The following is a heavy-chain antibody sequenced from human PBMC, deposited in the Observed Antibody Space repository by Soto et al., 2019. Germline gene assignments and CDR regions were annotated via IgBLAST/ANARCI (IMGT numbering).Heavy chain of an antibody. D-gene: IGHD4-17*01. CDR3: ARLEGDYFSYYYGMDV. Sequence: PSETLSLPCTVSGGSIGSSSYYWGWIRQPPGKGLEWIGSIYYSGSTYYNPSLKSRVTISVDTSKNQFSLKLSSVTAADTAVYYCARLEGDYFSYYYGMDVWGQGTTVTVSS. J-gene: IGHJ6*02. CDR1: GGSIGSSSYY. CDR2: IYYSGST. V-gene: IGHV4-39*01.